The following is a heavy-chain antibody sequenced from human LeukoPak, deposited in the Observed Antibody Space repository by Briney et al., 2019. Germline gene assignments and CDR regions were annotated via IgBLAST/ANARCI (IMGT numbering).Heavy chain of an antibody. D-gene: IGHD3-3*01. CDR2: ISGGSNNI. Sequence: GGSLRLSCAASGFTFSSYAMNWVRQAPGKGLEWVSSISGGSNNINYAGSVKGRFTTSRDNSQNTLYLQMNSLRAADTAVYYCAKDQGTAIFGMIIPDWYFDLWGRGTLVTVSS. CDR3: AKDQGTAIFGMIIPDWYFDL. V-gene: IGHV3-23*01. CDR1: GFTFSSYA. J-gene: IGHJ2*01.